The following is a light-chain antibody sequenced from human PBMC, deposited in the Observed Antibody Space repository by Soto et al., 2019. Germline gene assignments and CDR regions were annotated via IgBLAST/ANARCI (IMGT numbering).Light chain of an antibody. Sequence: DIVMTQSPDSLAVSLGERATINCKSSQSVLYSSNNKNYLAWYQQKPGQPPKLLIYWASIRESGVPDRFSGSGSGTDFTLTISSLQAEDVAVYYCQQYYSTWWTFGQGIKVEIK. CDR2: WAS. J-gene: IGKJ1*01. V-gene: IGKV4-1*01. CDR3: QQYYSTWWT. CDR1: QSVLYSSNNKNY.